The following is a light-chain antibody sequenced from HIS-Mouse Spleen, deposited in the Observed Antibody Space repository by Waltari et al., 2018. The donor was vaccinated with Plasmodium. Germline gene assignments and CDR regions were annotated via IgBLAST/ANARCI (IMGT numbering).Light chain of an antibody. CDR3: QQYNNWPPMYT. CDR2: GAS. CDR1: QRVISN. V-gene: IGKV3-15*01. Sequence: EIVMTQSPATLSVSPGERATLSCRPSQRVISNLAWYQQKPVQAPRLLIYGASTRATGIPARFSGSGSGTEFTLTISSLQSEDFAVYYCQQYNNWPPMYTFGQGTKLEIK. J-gene: IGKJ2*01.